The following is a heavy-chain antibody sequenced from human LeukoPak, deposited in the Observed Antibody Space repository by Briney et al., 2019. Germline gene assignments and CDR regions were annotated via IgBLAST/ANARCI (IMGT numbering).Heavy chain of an antibody. V-gene: IGHV4-34*01. Sequence: SSETLSLTCAVYGGSFSGYYWSWIRQPPGKGLEWIGEINHSGSTNYNPSLKSRVTISVDTSKNQFSLKLSSVTAAGTAVYYCASRRRGYSYGYLVYWGQGTLVTVSS. J-gene: IGHJ4*02. CDR2: INHSGST. D-gene: IGHD5-18*01. CDR3: ASRRRGYSYGYLVY. CDR1: GGSFSGYY.